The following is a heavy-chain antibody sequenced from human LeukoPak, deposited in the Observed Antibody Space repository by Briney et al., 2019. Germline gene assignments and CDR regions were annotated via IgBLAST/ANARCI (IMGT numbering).Heavy chain of an antibody. CDR2: IRYDGSNN. CDR3: AKDAIVVVPAAIRADAFDI. J-gene: IGHJ3*02. Sequence: GGSLRLSCAASGFTFSSYGMHWVRQAPGKGLEWVAFIRYDGSNNYYADSVKGRFTISRDNSKNTLYLQMNSLRAEDTAVYYCAKDAIVVVPAAIRADAFDIWGQGTMVTVSS. D-gene: IGHD2-2*02. CDR1: GFTFSSYG. V-gene: IGHV3-30*02.